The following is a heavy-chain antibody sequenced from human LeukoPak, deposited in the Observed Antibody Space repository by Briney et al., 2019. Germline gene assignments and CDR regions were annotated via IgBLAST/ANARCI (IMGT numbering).Heavy chain of an antibody. CDR1: GYTFTSYY. CDR3: AREAKVDTAMVPNFDY. V-gene: IGHV1-46*01. CDR2: INPSGGST. J-gene: IGHJ4*02. D-gene: IGHD5-18*01. Sequence: GASVKVSCKASGYTFTSYYMHWVRQAPGQGLEWMGIINPSGGSTSYAQKFQGRVTMTRDMSTSTVYMELSSLRSEDTAVYYCAREAKVDTAMVPNFDYWGQGTLVTVSS.